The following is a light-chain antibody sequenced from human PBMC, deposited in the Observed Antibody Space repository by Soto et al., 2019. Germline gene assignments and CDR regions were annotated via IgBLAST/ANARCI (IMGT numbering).Light chain of an antibody. CDR1: SSNIGNNA. J-gene: IGLJ2*01. Sequence: QSVLTQPPSVSEAPRQRVTISCSGSSSNIGNNAVNWYQQLPGKAPKLLIYYDDLLPSGVSDRFSGSKSGTSASLAISGLQSEDGVDYYCAAWDDSLNGVVFGGGTKLTVL. CDR3: AAWDDSLNGVV. V-gene: IGLV1-36*01. CDR2: YDD.